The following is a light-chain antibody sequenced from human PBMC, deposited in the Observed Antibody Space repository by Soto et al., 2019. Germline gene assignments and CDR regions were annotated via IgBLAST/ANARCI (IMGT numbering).Light chain of an antibody. J-gene: IGLJ6*01. CDR1: NTDVGGYNY. Sequence: QSVLTQPASVSRSPGQSITVSGTGTNTDVGGYNYVSWYQHRPGKAPRLMIYEVRNRLSGVSNRFSGSKSGNTASLTISGLQSEDEADYYCTSYTPTGALVFGSGTKVTVL. V-gene: IGLV2-14*01. CDR2: EVR. CDR3: TSYTPTGALV.